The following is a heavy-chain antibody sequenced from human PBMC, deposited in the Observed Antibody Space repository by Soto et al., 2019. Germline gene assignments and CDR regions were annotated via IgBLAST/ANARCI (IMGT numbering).Heavy chain of an antibody. Sequence: QVQLVQSGAEVKKPVASVKVSCKASGYTFTSYGISWVRQAPGQGLEWMGWISAYNGNTNYAQKLQGRVTMTTDTSTSTAYMELRSLRSDDTAVYYCASYDSSGYYYFAFDIWGQGTMVTVSS. CDR2: ISAYNGNT. V-gene: IGHV1-18*01. CDR1: GYTFTSYG. CDR3: ASYDSSGYYYFAFDI. D-gene: IGHD3-22*01. J-gene: IGHJ3*02.